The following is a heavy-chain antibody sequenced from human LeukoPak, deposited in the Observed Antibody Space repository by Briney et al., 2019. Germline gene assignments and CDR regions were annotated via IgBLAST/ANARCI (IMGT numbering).Heavy chain of an antibody. Sequence: PSETLSLTCTVSGGSISSSNYYWGWIRQPPGKGLEWIGNIYYGGSTYYNPSLRSRVTMSVDTSRNQFSLKLSSVTAADTAVYYCARITMTEDYWGQGTLVTVSS. CDR1: GGSISSSNYY. D-gene: IGHD3-22*01. V-gene: IGHV4-39*07. CDR2: IYYGGST. CDR3: ARITMTEDY. J-gene: IGHJ4*02.